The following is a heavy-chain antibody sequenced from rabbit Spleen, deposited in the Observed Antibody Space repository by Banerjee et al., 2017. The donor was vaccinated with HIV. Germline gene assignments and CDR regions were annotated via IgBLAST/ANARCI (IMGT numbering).Heavy chain of an antibody. Sequence: QSLEESGGGLVKPEGSLTLTCKVSGFDLSSYYYICWVRQAPGKGLEWIACIDTGSSGFSYFASWARGRFTISKTSSTTVTLQMTSLTAADTATYFCARDTSSSFSSYGMDLRGPGTPRHRL. CDR1: GFDLSSYYY. CDR3: ARDTSSSFSSYGMDL. CDR2: IDTGSSGFS. V-gene: IGHV1S40*01. D-gene: IGHD1-1*01. J-gene: IGHJ6*01.